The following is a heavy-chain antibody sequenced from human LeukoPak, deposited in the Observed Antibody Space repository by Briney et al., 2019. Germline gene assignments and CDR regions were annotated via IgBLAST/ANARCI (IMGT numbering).Heavy chain of an antibody. D-gene: IGHD2-2*01. CDR2: ISAYNGNT. J-gene: IGHJ5*02. V-gene: IGHV1-18*03. CDR1: GYRFTGYY. Sequence: ASVKISCKASGYRFTGYYMHWVRQAPGQGLEWMGWISAYNGNTNYAQKLQGRVTMTTDTSTSTAYMELRSLRSDDMAVYYCARDWHQLRFDPWGQGTLVTVSS. CDR3: ARDWHQLRFDP.